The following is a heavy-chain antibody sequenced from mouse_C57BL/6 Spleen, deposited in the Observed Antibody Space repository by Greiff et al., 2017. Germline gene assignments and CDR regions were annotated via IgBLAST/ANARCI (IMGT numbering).Heavy chain of an antibody. J-gene: IGHJ4*01. CDR2: IGRSNSNI. CDR1: GFTFTNYG. D-gene: IGHD4-1*02. Sequence: EVQLVESGAGLVKPGASLKLSCAASGFTFTNYGMHWVRQAPEKGLEWVAYIGRSNSNIHYADKLKGRFTITRDNAANTVFLQLTSLRSEDSAMYYCARVSNCNDWYCALDYWGQGTLVTVSS. V-gene: IGHV5-17*01. CDR3: ARVSNCNDWYCALDY.